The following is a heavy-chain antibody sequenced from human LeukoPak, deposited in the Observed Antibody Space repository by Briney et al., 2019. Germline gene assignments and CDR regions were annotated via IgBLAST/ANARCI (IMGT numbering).Heavy chain of an antibody. CDR1: RFTFGTYT. J-gene: IGHJ4*02. CDR3: ARDKTAAIFGAVLDY. CDR2: ISSRSTYI. Sequence: GGSLRLSCAASRFTFGTYTMNWVRQAPGKGLEWVSSISSRSTYIYHADSVKGRFTISRDNSKNTLYLQMNSLRAEDTAVYYCARDKTAAIFGAVLDYWGQGTLVTVSS. V-gene: IGHV3-21*01. D-gene: IGHD3-3*01.